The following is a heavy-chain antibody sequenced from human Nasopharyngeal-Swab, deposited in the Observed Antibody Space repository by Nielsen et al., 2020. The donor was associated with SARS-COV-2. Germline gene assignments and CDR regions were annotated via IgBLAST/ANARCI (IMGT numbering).Heavy chain of an antibody. D-gene: IGHD5-18*01. V-gene: IGHV1-24*01. J-gene: IGHJ4*02. CDR2: FDPGDGET. CDR1: GYTLTELS. Sequence: ASVKVSCKVSGYTLTELSMHWVRQAPGKGLEWRGGFDPGDGETIYAQKFQGRVTMTEDTSTDTAYMELSSLRSEDTAVYYCATDLFTAMLGDYWGQGTLVTVSS. CDR3: ATDLFTAMLGDY.